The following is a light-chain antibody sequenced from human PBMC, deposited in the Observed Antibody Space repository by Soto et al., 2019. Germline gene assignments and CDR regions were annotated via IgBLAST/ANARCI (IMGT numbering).Light chain of an antibody. Sequence: EIVMTQSPATLSLSPGERATLSCRAGQSVSSSLACYHQKPGHPPRILLYAASTSATGSPATICSSGCSAAYSLLTSSLQSADYSAYYCKQYHNWRPFTFGQGTRLEIK. J-gene: IGKJ5*01. V-gene: IGKV3-15*01. CDR1: QSVSSS. CDR3: KQYHNWRPFT. CDR2: AAS.